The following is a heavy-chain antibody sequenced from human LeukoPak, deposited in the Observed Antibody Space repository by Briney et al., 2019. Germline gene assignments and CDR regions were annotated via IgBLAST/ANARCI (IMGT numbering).Heavy chain of an antibody. CDR3: ARGGRGYYVDAFDI. Sequence: PGGSLRLSCAASGFTISSYDMHWVRQATGKGLEWVSAIGTAGDTYYPGSVKGRFTISRENAKNSLYLQMDSLRAGDTAVYYCARGGRGYYVDAFDIWGQGTMVTVSS. CDR1: GFTISSYD. J-gene: IGHJ3*02. D-gene: IGHD3-22*01. CDR2: IGTAGDT. V-gene: IGHV3-13*01.